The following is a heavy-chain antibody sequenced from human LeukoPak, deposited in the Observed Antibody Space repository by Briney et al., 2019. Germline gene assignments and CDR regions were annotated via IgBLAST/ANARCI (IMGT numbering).Heavy chain of an antibody. Sequence: ASVKVSCKASGYTFTSYGISWVRQAPGQGLEWMGWISAYNGNTNYAQKLQGRVTMTTDTSTSTAYVELRSLRSDDTAVYYCARCSPYYDILTGPLPNDYWGQGTLVTVSS. D-gene: IGHD3-9*01. CDR2: ISAYNGNT. J-gene: IGHJ4*02. CDR3: ARCSPYYDILTGPLPNDY. CDR1: GYTFTSYG. V-gene: IGHV1-18*01.